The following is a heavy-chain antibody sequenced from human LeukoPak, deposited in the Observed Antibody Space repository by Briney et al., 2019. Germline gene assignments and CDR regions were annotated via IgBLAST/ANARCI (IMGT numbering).Heavy chain of an antibody. D-gene: IGHD4-17*01. Sequence: GGSLRLSCAASGFTFSTYAMHWVRQAPGQGLQWVAVISHDGGNKYYADSVKGRFTISRDNSKNTLYLQMSSLRDEDTAVCYCAKAVHPGTVTTLGFDPWGQGTLVTVSA. J-gene: IGHJ5*02. V-gene: IGHV3-30*15. CDR1: GFTFSTYA. CDR2: ISHDGGNK. CDR3: AKAVHPGTVTTLGFDP.